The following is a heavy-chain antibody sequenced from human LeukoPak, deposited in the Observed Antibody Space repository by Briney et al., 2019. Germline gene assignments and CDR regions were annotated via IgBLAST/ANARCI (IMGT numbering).Heavy chain of an antibody. D-gene: IGHD2-8*01. CDR3: AKDRSCTNNICHGDFDY. CDR2: ISGSGGST. V-gene: IGHV3-23*01. Sequence: PGGSLRLSCAASGFTFSSYAMSWVRQAPGKGLEWVSDISGSGGSTYYADSVKGRFTISRDHSKNPLYLQMTSLRAEDTAVYYCAKDRSCTNNICHGDFDYWGQGTLVTVSS. J-gene: IGHJ4*02. CDR1: GFTFSSYA.